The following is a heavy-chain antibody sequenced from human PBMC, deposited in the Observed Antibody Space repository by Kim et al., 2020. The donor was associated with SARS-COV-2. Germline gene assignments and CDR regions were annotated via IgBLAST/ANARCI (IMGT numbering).Heavy chain of an antibody. J-gene: IGHJ6*02. D-gene: IGHD6-6*01. V-gene: IGHV1-69*13. CDR2: IIPIFGTA. CDR3: ASPGRREQLVRFVHDYYYYGMDV. CDR1: GGTFSSYA. Sequence: SVKVSCKASGGTFSSYAISWVRQAPGQGLEWMGGIIPIFGTANYAQKFQGRVTITADESTSTAYMELSSLRSEDTAVYYCASPGRREQLVRFVHDYYYYGMDVWGQGTTVTVSS.